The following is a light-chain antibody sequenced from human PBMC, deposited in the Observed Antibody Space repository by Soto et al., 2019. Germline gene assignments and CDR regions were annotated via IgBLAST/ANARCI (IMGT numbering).Light chain of an antibody. CDR1: QSINNY. J-gene: IGKJ1*01. V-gene: IGKV3-11*01. CDR3: QQYNNWPPWT. CDR2: DGS. Sequence: EIVLTQSPDTLSLSPGDRATLSCRASQSINNYLAWYQQKPGQAPRLLIYDGSNRATGIPARFSGSGSGTDFTLTISSLEPEDFAVYYCQQYNNWPPWTFGQGTKVDIK.